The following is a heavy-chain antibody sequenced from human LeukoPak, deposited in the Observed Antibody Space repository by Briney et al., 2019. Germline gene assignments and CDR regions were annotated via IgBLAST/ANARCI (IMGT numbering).Heavy chain of an antibody. Sequence: ASVKVSCKASGYAFTSYDINWVPQASGQGLEWMAWLNTNSGNTGYAQKFKGRVTITSSTSTSTVFMELGSLTSEDTAVYCCARGGASADERRFDPWREGTLVTVSS. D-gene: IGHD1-26*01. V-gene: IGHV1-8*01. CDR3: ARGGASADERRFDP. CDR2: LNTNSGNT. CDR1: GYAFTSYD. J-gene: IGHJ5*02.